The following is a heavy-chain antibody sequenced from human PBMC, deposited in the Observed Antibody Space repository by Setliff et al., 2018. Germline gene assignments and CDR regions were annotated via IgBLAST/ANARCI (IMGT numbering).Heavy chain of an antibody. CDR3: ARERGDIVTTTSYYYYLDV. J-gene: IGHJ6*03. Sequence: GASVKVSCKASRGTFSSYGITWVRQAPGRGLEWMGGIIPIFGTTDYAQKFQGRVTITTDESTSTAYMEMSSLRSEDTAVYYCARERGDIVTTTSYYYYLDVWGKGTTVTVSS. V-gene: IGHV1-69*05. CDR1: RGTFSSYG. CDR2: IIPIFGTT. D-gene: IGHD5-12*01.